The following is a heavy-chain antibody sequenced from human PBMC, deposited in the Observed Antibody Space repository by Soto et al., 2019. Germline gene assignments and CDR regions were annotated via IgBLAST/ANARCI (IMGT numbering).Heavy chain of an antibody. J-gene: IGHJ5*02. CDR2: TSHRGST. V-gene: IGHV4-4*02. CDR3: ARDGHSSGWS. Sequence: QVQLQESGPGLVKPSGTLSLTCAVSGGSLTSSDWWSWVRQPPGKGLEWIGETSHRGSTTYNPSLKSRDTISVDKSKNQFSLSLTSVTAADTAVYYCARDGHSSGWSWGQGTLVTVSS. CDR1: GGSLTSSDW. D-gene: IGHD6-19*01.